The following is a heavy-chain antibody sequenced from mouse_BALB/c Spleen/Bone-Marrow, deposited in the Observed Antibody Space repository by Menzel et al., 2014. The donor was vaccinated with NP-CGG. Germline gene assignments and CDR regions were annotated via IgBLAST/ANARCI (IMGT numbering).Heavy chain of an antibody. CDR1: GYTFTSYW. CDR2: IYPSDNYT. Sequence: VQLQQSGAELVRPGASVKLSCKASGYTFTSYWINWVKQRPGQGLEWIGNIYPSDNYTNYNQKFKVKATLTVDKSSSTAYMQLSSPTSEDSAVYYCTRNYGSSYDWYFDVWGAGTTVTVSS. V-gene: IGHV1-69*02. J-gene: IGHJ1*01. D-gene: IGHD1-1*01. CDR3: TRNYGSSYDWYFDV.